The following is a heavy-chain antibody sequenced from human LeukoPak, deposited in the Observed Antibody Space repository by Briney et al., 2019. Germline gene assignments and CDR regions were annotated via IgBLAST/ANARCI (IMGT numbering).Heavy chain of an antibody. CDR2: ISSNGGST. V-gene: IGHV3-64*01. CDR3: ASSPPTGTTWYFDL. D-gene: IGHD1-7*01. J-gene: IGHJ2*01. Sequence: PGRSLRLSCAASGFAFSSYAMHWVRQAPGKGLEYVSAISSNGGSTYYTNSMKGRFTVSRDNSKNTLYLQMDSLRAEDMAVYYCASSPPTGTTWYFDLWGRGTLVTVSS. CDR1: GFAFSSYA.